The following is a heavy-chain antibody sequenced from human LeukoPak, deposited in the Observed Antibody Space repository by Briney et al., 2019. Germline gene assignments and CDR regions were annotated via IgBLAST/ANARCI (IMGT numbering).Heavy chain of an antibody. J-gene: IGHJ4*02. Sequence: SETLSLTCSVSGGSISSYHWSWIRQPPGKGLEWIGEINHSGSTNYNPSLKSRVTISVDTSKNQFSLKLSSVTAADTAVYYCARGQGRIAVAGRIDYWGQGTLVTVSS. CDR3: ARGQGRIAVAGRIDY. V-gene: IGHV4-34*01. CDR2: INHSGST. CDR1: GGSISSYH. D-gene: IGHD6-19*01.